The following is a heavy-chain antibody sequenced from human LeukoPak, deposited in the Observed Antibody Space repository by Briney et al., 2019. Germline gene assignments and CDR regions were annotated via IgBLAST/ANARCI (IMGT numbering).Heavy chain of an antibody. CDR3: ARGPYYEGYFDY. CDR2: IYYSGST. V-gene: IGHV4-31*03. Sequence: SQTLSLTCTVSGGSISSGGYYWSWIRQHPGKGLEWIGYIYYSGSTYYNPSLKSRVTISVDTSKNQFSLKLSSVTAADTAVYYCARGPYYEGYFDYWGQGTLVTVSS. D-gene: IGHD3-22*01. J-gene: IGHJ4*02. CDR1: GGSISSGGYY.